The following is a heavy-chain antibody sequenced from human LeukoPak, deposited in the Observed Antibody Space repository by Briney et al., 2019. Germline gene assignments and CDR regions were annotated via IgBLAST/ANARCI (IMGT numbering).Heavy chain of an antibody. V-gene: IGHV4-39*07. J-gene: IGHJ5*02. Sequence: SETLSLTRTVSGGSISSSSYYWGWIRQPPGKGLEWIGSIYYSGSTYYNPSLKSRVTISVDTSKNQFSLKLSSVTAADTAVYYCARARAVQLGFDPWGQGTLVTVSS. D-gene: IGHD1-1*01. CDR2: IYYSGST. CDR3: ARARAVQLGFDP. CDR1: GGSISSSSYY.